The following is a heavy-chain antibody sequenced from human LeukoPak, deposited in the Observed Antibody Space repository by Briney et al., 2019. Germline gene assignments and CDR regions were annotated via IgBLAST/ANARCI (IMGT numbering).Heavy chain of an antibody. CDR2: INSDGRNT. J-gene: IGHJ5*02. CDR1: GFTFSRCW. V-gene: IGHV3-74*01. Sequence: GGSLRLSCAASGFTFSRCWMHWVRQAPGKGLVWVSRINSDGRNTNYVDSMKGRFTISRDNAKNSLYLQMNSLRAEDTALYYCAKDGYDFWSGYGWFDPWGQGTLVTVSS. CDR3: AKDGYDFWSGYGWFDP. D-gene: IGHD3-3*01.